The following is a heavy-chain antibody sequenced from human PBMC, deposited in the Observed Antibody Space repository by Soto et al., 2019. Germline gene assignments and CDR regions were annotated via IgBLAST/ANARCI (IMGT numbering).Heavy chain of an antibody. J-gene: IGHJ6*02. V-gene: IGHV1-69*12. CDR1: GGTFSSYA. CDR2: IIPIFGTA. Sequence: QVQLVQSGAEVKKPGSSVKVSCKASGGTFSSYAINWVRQAPGQGLEWMGGIIPIFGTADYAQKFQGRVTXTADEPTTTAYMQLSSLRSEDTAVYYCASVAAKYYYYGMDVWGQGTTVTVSS. D-gene: IGHD1-26*01. CDR3: ASVAAKYYYYGMDV.